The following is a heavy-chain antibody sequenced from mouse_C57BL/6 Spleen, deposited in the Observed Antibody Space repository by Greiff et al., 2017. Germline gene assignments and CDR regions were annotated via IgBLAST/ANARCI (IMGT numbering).Heavy chain of an antibody. D-gene: IGHD2-3*01. CDR3: AREGDGYYRYFDV. Sequence: QVQLQQSGAELARPGASVKLSCKASGYTFTSYGISWVKQRTGQGLEWIGEIYPRSGNTYYNEKFKGKATLTADKSSSTAYMELRSLTSEDSAVYVCAREGDGYYRYFDVWGTGTTVTVSS. V-gene: IGHV1-81*01. J-gene: IGHJ1*03. CDR1: GYTFTSYG. CDR2: IYPRSGNT.